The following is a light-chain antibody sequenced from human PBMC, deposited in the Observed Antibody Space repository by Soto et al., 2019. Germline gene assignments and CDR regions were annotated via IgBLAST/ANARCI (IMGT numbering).Light chain of an antibody. CDR2: GAS. J-gene: IGKJ4*01. Sequence: IVMTQSPATLSVSPGDRATLSCRASQSVSSDLAWYQQKPGQAPRLLIFGASTRATDIPDRFSGSGYGTEFTLTISSLQSEDFAVYYCQQYSNWPPVLTFGGGTKVDIK. V-gene: IGKV3-15*01. CDR1: QSVSSD. CDR3: QQYSNWPPVLT.